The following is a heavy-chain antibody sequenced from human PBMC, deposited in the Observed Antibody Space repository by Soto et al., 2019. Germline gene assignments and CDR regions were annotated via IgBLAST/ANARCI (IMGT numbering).Heavy chain of an antibody. CDR2: ISGSGGST. V-gene: IGHV3-23*01. CDR3: AKEEEDRITMVRGVISTPYFDY. CDR1: GFTFSSYA. Sequence: GGSLRLSCAASGFTFSSYAMSWVRQAPGKGLEWVSAISGSGGSTYYADSVKGRFTISRDNSKNTLYLQMNSLRAEDTAVYYCAKEEEDRITMVRGVISTPYFDYWGQGTLVTVSS. D-gene: IGHD3-10*01. J-gene: IGHJ4*02.